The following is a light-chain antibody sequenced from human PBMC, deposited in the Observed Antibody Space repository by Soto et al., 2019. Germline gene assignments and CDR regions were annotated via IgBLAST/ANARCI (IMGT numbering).Light chain of an antibody. J-gene: IGKJ4*01. CDR3: QQHADYPIT. CDR2: KAS. Sequence: DIQMTQSPSTLSASVGDRVTITCRASHNIDTWLAWFQQKTGKDTNLLIYKASTLEAGVKSRFSGSASGTEFTLTISSLQPDDFATYYCQQHADYPITFGGGTKVDIK. CDR1: HNIDTW. V-gene: IGKV1-5*03.